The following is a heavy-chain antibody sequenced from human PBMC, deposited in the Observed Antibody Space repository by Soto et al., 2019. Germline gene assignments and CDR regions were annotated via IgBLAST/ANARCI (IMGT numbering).Heavy chain of an antibody. CDR1: GFTFSDFA. D-gene: IGHD2-2*03. J-gene: IGHJ4*02. Sequence: EVQVLESGGGLVQPAGSLRLSCAATGFTFSDFAMSWVRQAPGKGLEWVSRIYGGGNGPHYADSVKGRVTISRDNSKNTLYLQMNSLRDEDTAVYYCAKMEGMDPWAYSFDYWGQGTLVTVSS. V-gene: IGHV3-23*01. CDR3: AKMEGMDPWAYSFDY. CDR2: IYGGGNGP.